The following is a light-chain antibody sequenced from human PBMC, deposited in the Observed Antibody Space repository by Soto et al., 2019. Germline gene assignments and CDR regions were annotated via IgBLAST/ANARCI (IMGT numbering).Light chain of an antibody. Sequence: QSVLTQPPSASGTPGQRVTISCSGSSSNIGGYTVNWYQQLPGTAPKLLIYSDNQRPSGVPDRFSGSKSGTSASLAISGLQSEEEADYYCAAWDDSLNGLFGGGTKLTVL. V-gene: IGLV1-44*01. CDR1: SSNIGGYT. J-gene: IGLJ2*01. CDR2: SDN. CDR3: AAWDDSLNGL.